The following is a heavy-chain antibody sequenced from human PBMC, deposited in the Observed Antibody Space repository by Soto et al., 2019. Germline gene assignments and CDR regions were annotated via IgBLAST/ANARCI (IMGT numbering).Heavy chain of an antibody. J-gene: IGHJ4*02. CDR2: INHSGRT. CDR1: GGSFSGHY. V-gene: IGHV4-34*01. Sequence: SETLSLTCVVSGGSFSGHYWSWIRQPPGKGLEWIGEINHSGRTNYNPSLKGRITMSIDTSKNQFSLKLRSMTAADTAVYYCARTTYYFETSGYSPFDYWGQGTTVTVSS. CDR3: ARTTYYFETSGYSPFDY. D-gene: IGHD3-22*01.